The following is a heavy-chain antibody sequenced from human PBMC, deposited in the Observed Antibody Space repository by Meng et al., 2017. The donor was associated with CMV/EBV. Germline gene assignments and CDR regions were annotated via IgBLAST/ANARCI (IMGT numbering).Heavy chain of an antibody. Sequence: SETLSLTCTVSGGSISSYYWSWIRQLPGKGLEWIGYIYYSGSTNYNPSLKSRVTISVDTSKNQFSLKLSSVTAADTAVYYCARALGCSSTSCPTPNWFDPWGQGTLVTVSS. V-gene: IGHV4-59*01. D-gene: IGHD2-2*01. J-gene: IGHJ5*02. CDR1: GGSISSYY. CDR2: IYYSGST. CDR3: ARALGCSSTSCPTPNWFDP.